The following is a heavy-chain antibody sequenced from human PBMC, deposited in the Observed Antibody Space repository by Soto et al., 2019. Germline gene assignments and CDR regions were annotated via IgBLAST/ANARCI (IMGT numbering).Heavy chain of an antibody. D-gene: IGHD5-12*01. CDR3: ARETVGTIDR. CDR1: GGSISSVGYY. J-gene: IGHJ5*02. Sequence: QVQLQESGPGLVKPSQTLSLTCTVSGGSISSVGYYWSWIRQHPGKGLEWIGYIDNSGSTHYNPSLNSRITMSVDTSKNQFYLKLSSVTVADTAVYFCARETVGTIDRWGQGTLVTVSS. CDR2: IDNSGST. V-gene: IGHV4-31*03.